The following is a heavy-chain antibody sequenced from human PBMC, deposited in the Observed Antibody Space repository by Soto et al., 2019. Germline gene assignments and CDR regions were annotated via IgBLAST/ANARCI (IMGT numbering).Heavy chain of an antibody. Sequence: SETLSLTCTVSGGSISSSSYYWGWIRQPPGKGLEWIGSIYYSGSTYYNPSLKSRVTISVDTSKNQFSLYLQMNSLKTEDTAVYYCVSGYCSGRCYLENNWFDPWGQGTLVTVSS. V-gene: IGHV4-39*01. CDR3: VSGYCSGRCYLENNWFDP. D-gene: IGHD2-15*01. CDR2: IYYSGST. J-gene: IGHJ5*02. CDR1: GGSISSSSYY.